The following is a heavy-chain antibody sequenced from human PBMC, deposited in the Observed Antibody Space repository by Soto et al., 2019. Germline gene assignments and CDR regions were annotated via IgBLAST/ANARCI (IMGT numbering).Heavy chain of an antibody. CDR3: ARDFAGRDES. Sequence: EVQLVESGGGLVQPGGSLRLSCAASGFTLSNNWMHWVRQAPGEGLVWVSRINIDGSRTTYADSVKGRFTISRDHAKNTLYLQMDSLRVEDKALYSCARDFAGRDESWGQGTLVTVS. V-gene: IGHV3-74*03. CDR1: GFTLSNNW. CDR2: INIDGSRT. J-gene: IGHJ5*02. D-gene: IGHD2-15*01.